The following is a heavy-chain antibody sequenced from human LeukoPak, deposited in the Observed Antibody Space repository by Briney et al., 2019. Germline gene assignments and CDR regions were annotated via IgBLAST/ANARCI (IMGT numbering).Heavy chain of an antibody. V-gene: IGHV4-31*03. CDR2: IYYSGST. Sequence: SQTLSLTCTVSGGXISSGGYYWSWIRQHPGKGLEWIGYIYYSGSTYYNPSLKSRVTISVDTSKNQFSLKLSSVTAADTAVYYCARGAGRYCSSTSCHYFDYWGQGTLVTVSS. D-gene: IGHD2-2*01. J-gene: IGHJ4*02. CDR3: ARGAGRYCSSTSCHYFDY. CDR1: GGXISSGGYY.